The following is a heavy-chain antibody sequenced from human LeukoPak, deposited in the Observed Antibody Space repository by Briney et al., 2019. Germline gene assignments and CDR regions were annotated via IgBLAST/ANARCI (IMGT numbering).Heavy chain of an antibody. CDR2: IDPSDSYT. CDR3: ATHPAYCSGGSCYGNWFDP. V-gene: IGHV5-10-1*01. J-gene: IGHJ5*02. Sequence: GESLKISCKGSGYSFTSYWISWVPQMPGKGLEWMGRIDPSDSYTNYSPSFQGHVTISADKSISTAYLQWSGLKASDTAMYYCATHPAYCSGGSCYGNWFDPWGQGILVTVSS. D-gene: IGHD2-15*01. CDR1: GYSFTSYW.